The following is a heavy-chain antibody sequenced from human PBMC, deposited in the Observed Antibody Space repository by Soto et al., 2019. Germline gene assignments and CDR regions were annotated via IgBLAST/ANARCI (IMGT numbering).Heavy chain of an antibody. CDR3: ARYNDGDDIDP. CDR2: IYYSGST. Sequence: SETLSLTCTVSGGSISSYYWSWIRQTLGKGLEWIGYIYYSGSTNYNPSLKSRVTISVDTSKNQFSLKLSSVTAADTAVYYCARYNDGDDIDPWGQGTLVSVSS. D-gene: IGHD4-17*01. V-gene: IGHV4-59*01. CDR1: GGSISSYY. J-gene: IGHJ5*02.